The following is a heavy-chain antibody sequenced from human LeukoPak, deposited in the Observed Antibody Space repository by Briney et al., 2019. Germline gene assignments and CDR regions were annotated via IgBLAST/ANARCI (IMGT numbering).Heavy chain of an antibody. Sequence: PSETLSLTCTVSGGSINSYYWSWIRQPPGKGLEWIGYIYSSGSTKYNPSLKSRVTISVDTSKNQFSLKVSSVTAADTAMYFCTRVTVHGSSDYWGQGTLVTVSS. CDR3: TRVTVHGSSDY. CDR1: GGSINSYY. J-gene: IGHJ4*02. V-gene: IGHV4-59*01. D-gene: IGHD1-1*01. CDR2: IYSSGST.